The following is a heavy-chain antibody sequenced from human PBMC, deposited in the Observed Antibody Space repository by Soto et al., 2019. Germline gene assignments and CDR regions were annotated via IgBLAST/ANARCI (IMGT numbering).Heavy chain of an antibody. J-gene: IGHJ4*02. CDR2: ISGSGGST. Sequence: GGSLRLSCAASGFTFSSYAMSWVRQAPGKGLEWVSAISGSGGSTYYADSVKGRFTISRDNSKNTLYLQMNSLRAEDTAVYYCAKDSSRYCSGGSCYTDPFDYWGQGTLVTVSS. CDR3: AKDSSRYCSGGSCYTDPFDY. V-gene: IGHV3-23*01. CDR1: GFTFSSYA. D-gene: IGHD2-15*01.